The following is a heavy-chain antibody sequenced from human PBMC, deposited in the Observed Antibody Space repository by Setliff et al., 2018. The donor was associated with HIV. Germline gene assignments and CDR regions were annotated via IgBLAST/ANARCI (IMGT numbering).Heavy chain of an antibody. J-gene: IGHJ3*02. CDR2: ISAGGST. Sequence: GGSLRLSCAASGFTFSTYAMNWVRQAPGKGLEWVSVISAGGSTYYADSVKGRFTISRDSSKNTLYLQMNSLRADDTALYCCAKAYYNFWSTYDAFDIWGQGTMVTVSS. D-gene: IGHD3-3*01. CDR3: AKAYYNFWSTYDAFDI. CDR1: GFTFSTYA. V-gene: IGHV3-23*01.